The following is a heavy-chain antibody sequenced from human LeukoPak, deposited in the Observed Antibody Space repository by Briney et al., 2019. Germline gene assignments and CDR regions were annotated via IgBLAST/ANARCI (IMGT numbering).Heavy chain of an antibody. Sequence: GESLKISCKGSGYSFTSYWIGWVRQMPGKGLEWMGIIYPGDSDTRYSPSFEGQVTISADKSISTAYLQWSSLKASDTAMYYCAREGGDYGDSYYFDYWGQGTLVTVSS. CDR1: GYSFTSYW. J-gene: IGHJ4*02. D-gene: IGHD4-17*01. CDR3: AREGGDYGDSYYFDY. CDR2: IYPGDSDT. V-gene: IGHV5-51*01.